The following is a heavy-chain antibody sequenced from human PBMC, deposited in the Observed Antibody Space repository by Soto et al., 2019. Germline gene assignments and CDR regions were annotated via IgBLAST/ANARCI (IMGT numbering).Heavy chain of an antibody. CDR2: IIPIFGTA. Sequence: ASVKVSCKASGGTFSSYAISWVRQAPGQGLEWMGGIIPIFGTANYAQKFQGRVTITADKSTSTAYMELSSLRSEDTAVYYCARGLVVAATPYYYYGMDVWGQGTTVTVSS. CDR1: GGTFSSYA. CDR3: ARGLVVAATPYYYYGMDV. D-gene: IGHD2-15*01. J-gene: IGHJ6*02. V-gene: IGHV1-69*06.